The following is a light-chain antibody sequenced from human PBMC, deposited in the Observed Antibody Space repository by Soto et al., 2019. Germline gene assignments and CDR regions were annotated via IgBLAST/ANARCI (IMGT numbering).Light chain of an antibody. J-gene: IGKJ1*01. CDR3: QQYNTYSWT. CDR2: DAS. CDR1: ESITNF. V-gene: IGKV1-5*01. Sequence: DIQMTQAPSTLSASVGERVSSSCRANESITNFLAWYQQRPGKAPKLLIYDASTLESGVPSRFRGSGSGTEFTLTINGLQPDDFATYYCQQYNTYSWTFGQGTKVDIK.